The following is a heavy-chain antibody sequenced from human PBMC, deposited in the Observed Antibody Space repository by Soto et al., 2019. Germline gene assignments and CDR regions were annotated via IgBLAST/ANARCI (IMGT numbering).Heavy chain of an antibody. V-gene: IGHV3-15*01. Sequence: GGSLRLSCAASGSTFSHAWMSWVRQVPGKGLEWVACVKSKAAGGTTDYAAPVKGRFTISRDDSKNTLYLQMNSLKTDDTAVYYCTTLGFDPWGQGTLVTVYS. J-gene: IGHJ5*02. CDR1: GSTFSHAW. CDR3: TTLGFDP. CDR2: VKSKAAGGTT.